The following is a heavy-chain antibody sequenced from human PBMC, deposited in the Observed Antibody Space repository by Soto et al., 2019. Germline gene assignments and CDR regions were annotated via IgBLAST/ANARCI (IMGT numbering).Heavy chain of an antibody. J-gene: IGHJ5*02. CDR3: AHISSVDTAMVTPWFDP. CDR2: IYWDDDK. V-gene: IGHV2-5*02. CDR1: GFSLSTSGVG. Sequence: QITLKESGPTLVKPTQTLTLTCTFSGFSLSTSGVGVGWIRQPPGKALEWLALIYWDDDKRYSPSLKSRLTITKDTSKNQVVLTMTNMDPVDTATYYCAHISSVDTAMVTPWFDPWGQGTLVTVSS. D-gene: IGHD5-18*01.